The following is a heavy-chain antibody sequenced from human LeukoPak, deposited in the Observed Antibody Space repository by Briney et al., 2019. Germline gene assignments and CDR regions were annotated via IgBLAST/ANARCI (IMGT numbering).Heavy chain of an antibody. V-gene: IGHV1-46*01. CDR3: ARSGGSYDY. CDR1: GYTFTSYY. Sequence: ASVKVSCKASGYTFTSYYMHWARQAPGQGLEWMGIINPSGGSTSYAQKLQGRVTMTTDTSTSTAYMELRSLRSDDTAVYYCARSGGSYDYWGQGTLVTVSS. D-gene: IGHD1-26*01. CDR2: INPSGGST. J-gene: IGHJ4*02.